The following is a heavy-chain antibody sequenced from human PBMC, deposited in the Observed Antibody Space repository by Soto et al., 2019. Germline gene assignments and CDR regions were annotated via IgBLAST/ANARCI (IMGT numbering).Heavy chain of an antibody. J-gene: IGHJ4*02. CDR2: IIPVFGTG. V-gene: IGHV1-69*06. D-gene: IGHD5-18*01. Sequence: ASVNVSFKSSGGTFSSYSISWVRQAPGQGLECMGGIIPVFGTGIYAQKFQGRVTITADKSTNTAYMELSSLRSEDTAVYFCARVGGTGGYTYGLDYWGQGTLVTVSS. CDR1: GGTFSSYS. CDR3: ARVGGTGGYTYGLDY.